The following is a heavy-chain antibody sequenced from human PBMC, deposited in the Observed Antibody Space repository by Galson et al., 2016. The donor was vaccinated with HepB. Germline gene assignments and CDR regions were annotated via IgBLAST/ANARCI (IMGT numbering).Heavy chain of an antibody. J-gene: IGHJ4*02. V-gene: IGHV3-23*01. CDR1: GFTFSNYA. CDR3: AKGGDGYIRYYDS. CDR2: ITASGAVT. D-gene: IGHD5-24*01. Sequence: SLRLSCAASGFTFSNYAMTWVRQAPGEGLEGVSAITASGAVTYYADSVKGRFTLSRATSKNTLYLQMNSLRVEDTAIYYCAKGGDGYIRYYDSWGQGTLVTVSS.